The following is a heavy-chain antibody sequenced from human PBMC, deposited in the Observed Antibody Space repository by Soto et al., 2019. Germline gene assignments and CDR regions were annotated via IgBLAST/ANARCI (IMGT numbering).Heavy chain of an antibody. D-gene: IGHD3-16*01. Sequence: EVQLVESGGGLVQPGGSLRLSCEASAFTLSSYWMSWVRQAPGKGLEWVTNIKPDGSETYYVDSVKGRFTISRDNTKNSLCLQMTAWRTEDMAMYYCARDYEFGFDIWGQGTGVTVPS. CDR2: IKPDGSET. J-gene: IGHJ3*02. CDR3: ARDYEFGFDI. V-gene: IGHV3-7*01. CDR1: AFTLSSYW.